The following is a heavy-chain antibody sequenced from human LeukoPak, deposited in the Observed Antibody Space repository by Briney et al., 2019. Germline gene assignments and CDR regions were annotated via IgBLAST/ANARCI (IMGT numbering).Heavy chain of an antibody. CDR3: AITGDDCSGGSCQYFDY. J-gene: IGHJ4*02. D-gene: IGHD2-15*01. V-gene: IGHV4-31*03. CDR2: IYYSGST. Sequence: NTSETLSLTCTVSGGSISSSSYYWSWIRQHPGKGLEWIGYIYYSGSTYYNPSLKSRVTISVDTSKNQFSLKLSSVTAADTAVYYCAITGDDCSGGSCQYFDYWGQGTLVTVSS. CDR1: GGSISSSSYY.